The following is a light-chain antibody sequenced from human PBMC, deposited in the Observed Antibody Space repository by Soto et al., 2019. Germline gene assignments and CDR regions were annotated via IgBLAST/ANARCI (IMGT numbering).Light chain of an antibody. Sequence: EIVMTQSPATLSVSPGERATLSCRASQTISTNLAWYQQKPGQAPRLLIHGASTRATGIPARFSGSGSGTEFTLSISSLQSEDFAVYFCQQYNDWPPVTFGGGTKVEIK. CDR2: GAS. J-gene: IGKJ4*01. CDR3: QQYNDWPPVT. V-gene: IGKV3-15*01. CDR1: QTISTN.